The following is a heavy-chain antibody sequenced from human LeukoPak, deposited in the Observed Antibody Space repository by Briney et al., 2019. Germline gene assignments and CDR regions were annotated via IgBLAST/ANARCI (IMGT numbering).Heavy chain of an antibody. CDR2: MNPNSGNT. CDR3: ARPCITGTCPPHNWFDP. Sequence: ASVKVSCKASGYTFTSYDINWVRQATGQGLEWMGWMNPNSGNTGYAHKFQGRVTMTSNTSISTAYMELSSLRSEDTAVYYCARPCITGTCPPHNWFDPWGQGTLVTVSS. J-gene: IGHJ5*02. V-gene: IGHV1-8*01. D-gene: IGHD1-20*01. CDR1: GYTFTSYD.